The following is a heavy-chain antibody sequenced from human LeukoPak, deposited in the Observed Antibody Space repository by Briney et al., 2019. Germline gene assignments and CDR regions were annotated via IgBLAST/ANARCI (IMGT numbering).Heavy chain of an antibody. J-gene: IGHJ3*02. CDR1: GGSISSSSYY. V-gene: IGHV4-39*07. CDR2: IYYSGST. D-gene: IGHD2-21*02. CDR3: ARAIVVVTASLNDVFDI. Sequence: SETLSLTCTVSGGSISSSSYYWGWIRQPPGKGLEWIGSIYYSGSTYYNPSLKSRVTISLDTSKIQFSLKLSSVTAADTAVYYCARAIVVVTASLNDVFDIWGQGTMVTVSS.